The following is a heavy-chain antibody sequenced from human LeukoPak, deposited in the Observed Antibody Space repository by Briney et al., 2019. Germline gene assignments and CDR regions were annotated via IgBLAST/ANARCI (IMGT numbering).Heavy chain of an antibody. Sequence: GASVKVSFKASGYTFIDYYMHWVRQAPGQGLEWMGWINPNSGGTNYAQKFQGRVTMTRDTSVSTAYLGLSRLRSDDTAVYYCAREPSSSGAFDPWGQGTLVTVSS. D-gene: IGHD3-10*01. CDR3: AREPSSSGAFDP. CDR1: GYTFIDYY. V-gene: IGHV1-2*02. J-gene: IGHJ5*02. CDR2: INPNSGGT.